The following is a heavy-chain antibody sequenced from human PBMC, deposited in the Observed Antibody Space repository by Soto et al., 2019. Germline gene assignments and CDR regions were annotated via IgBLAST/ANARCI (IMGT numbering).Heavy chain of an antibody. Sequence: GGSLRLSCAASGFTFSSYGMSWVRQAPGKGLEWVSGISGSGGSTYYADSVKGRFTISRDNSKNTLYLQMSALSAEDTAVYYCAKVFQLWFGDELFDHWGQGTLVTVSS. CDR1: GFTFSSYG. D-gene: IGHD3-10*01. CDR3: AKVFQLWFGDELFDH. V-gene: IGHV3-23*01. CDR2: ISGSGGST. J-gene: IGHJ4*02.